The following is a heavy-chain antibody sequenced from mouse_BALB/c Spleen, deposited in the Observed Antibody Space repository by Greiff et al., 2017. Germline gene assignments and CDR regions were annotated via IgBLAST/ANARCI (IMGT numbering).Heavy chain of an antibody. CDR3: ARAYDYDGPYAMDY. V-gene: IGHV1-80*01. J-gene: IGHJ4*01. D-gene: IGHD2-4*01. CDR1: GYAFSSYW. Sequence: QVQLKQSGAELVRPGSSVKISCKASGYAFSSYWMNWVKQRPGQGLEWIGQIYPGDGDTNYNGKFKGKATLTADKSSSTAYMQLSSLTSEDSAVYFCARAYDYDGPYAMDYWGQGTSVTVSS. CDR2: IYPGDGDT.